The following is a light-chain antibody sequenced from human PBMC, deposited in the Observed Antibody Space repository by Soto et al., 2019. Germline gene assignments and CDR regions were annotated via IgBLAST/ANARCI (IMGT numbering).Light chain of an antibody. CDR1: QSISSG. J-gene: IGKJ3*01. Sequence: DIHMTQSPSTLSASVGDRVTITCRASQSISSGLAWYQQKPGKAPKLLIYKASSLESGVPSRFSGSGSGTEFTLTISSLQPDDFATYYCQQYNSPFTFGPGTKVDIK. CDR3: QQYNSPFT. V-gene: IGKV1-5*03. CDR2: KAS.